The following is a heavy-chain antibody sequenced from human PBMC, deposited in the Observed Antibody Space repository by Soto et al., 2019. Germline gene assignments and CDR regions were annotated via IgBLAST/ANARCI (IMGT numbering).Heavy chain of an antibody. CDR3: ARVRTHYDILTVSASGFYYYDGMDV. Sequence: QVQLVQSGAEVKKPGASVKVSCKASGYTCTSYGISWVRQVPGQGLEWMGWLSADNGNTNYAQKLPGRVTMTTDTSTSTAYMELRSMRSDSTAVYYCARVRTHYDILTVSASGFYYYDGMDVWAQGTTVTVSS. D-gene: IGHD3-9*01. CDR2: LSADNGNT. CDR1: GYTCTSYG. V-gene: IGHV1-18*01. J-gene: IGHJ6*02.